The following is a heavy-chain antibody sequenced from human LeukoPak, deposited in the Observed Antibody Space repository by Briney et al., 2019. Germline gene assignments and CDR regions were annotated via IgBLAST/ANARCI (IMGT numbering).Heavy chain of an antibody. CDR2: IYYSGST. Sequence: PSETLSLTCTVSGGSISSSSYYWSWIRQPPGKGLEWIGCIYYSGSTNYNPSLKSRVTISVDTSKNQFSLKLSSVTAADTAVYYCARENDDYVWGSYQFDPWGQGTLVTVSS. J-gene: IGHJ5*02. CDR1: GGSISSSSYY. CDR3: ARENDDYVWGSYQFDP. D-gene: IGHD3-16*02. V-gene: IGHV4-61*01.